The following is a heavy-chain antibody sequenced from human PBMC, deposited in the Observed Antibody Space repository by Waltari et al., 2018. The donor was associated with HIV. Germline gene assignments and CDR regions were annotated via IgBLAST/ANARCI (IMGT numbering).Heavy chain of an antibody. CDR3: AREALYDSSGYYFDY. V-gene: IGHV3-7*01. D-gene: IGHD3-22*01. CDR2: IKQDESEK. CDR1: EFTFTNYW. J-gene: IGHJ4*02. Sequence: EVQLVESGGGLVQPGGSVRHSSAAHEFTFTNYWLTRVRQAPGKGLEWVANIKQDESEKYYVDSVKGRFTISRDNAKNSLFLQMNSLRAEDTAVYYCAREALYDSSGYYFDYWGQGTLVTVSS.